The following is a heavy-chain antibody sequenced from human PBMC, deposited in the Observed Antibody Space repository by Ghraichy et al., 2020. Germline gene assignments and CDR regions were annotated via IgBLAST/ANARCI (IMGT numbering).Heavy chain of an antibody. Sequence: ETLSLTCAVYGGSFSGYYWSWIRQPPGKGLEWIGEINHSGSTNYNPSLKSRVTISVDTSKNQFSLKLSSVTAADTAVYYCASAARRYYYYYGMDVWGQGTTVTVSS. D-gene: IGHD6-6*01. CDR3: ASAARRYYYYYGMDV. CDR1: GGSFSGYY. V-gene: IGHV4-34*01. CDR2: INHSGST. J-gene: IGHJ6*02.